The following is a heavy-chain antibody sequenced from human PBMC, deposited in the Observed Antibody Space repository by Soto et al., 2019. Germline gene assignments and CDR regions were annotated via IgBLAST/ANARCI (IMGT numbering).Heavy chain of an antibody. Sequence: AGGSLRLSCAASGFTFSSYAMSWVRQAPGKGLEWVSAISGSGGSTYYADSVKGRFTISRDNSKNTLYLQMNSLRAEDTAVYYCAKDVTTIFGVVIKRTGYFDYWGQGTLVTVSS. V-gene: IGHV3-23*01. CDR3: AKDVTTIFGVVIKRTGYFDY. CDR1: GFTFSSYA. D-gene: IGHD3-3*01. CDR2: ISGSGGST. J-gene: IGHJ4*02.